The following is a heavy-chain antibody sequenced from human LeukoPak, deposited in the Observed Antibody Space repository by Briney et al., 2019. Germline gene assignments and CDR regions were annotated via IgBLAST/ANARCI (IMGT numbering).Heavy chain of an antibody. J-gene: IGHJ3*02. V-gene: IGHV4-31*03. D-gene: IGHD3-22*01. CDR2: IHYSGST. Sequence: SETLSLTCTVSGGSISSGNYWSWIRPHPGKGLEWIGHIHYSGSTFYNPSLKSRVLISVDTSRNQFSLKLRSVTAADTAVYYCAKDKRITLIEGARDAFDIWGQGTMVTVSS. CDR1: GGSISSGNY. CDR3: AKDKRITLIEGARDAFDI.